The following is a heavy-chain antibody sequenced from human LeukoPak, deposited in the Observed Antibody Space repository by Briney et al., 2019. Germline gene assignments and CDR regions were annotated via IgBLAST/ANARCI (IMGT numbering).Heavy chain of an antibody. V-gene: IGHV7-4-1*02. CDR3: ARRAYYYDSSGYCHDY. Sequence: ASVKVSCKASGYTFTSYAMNWVRQAPGQGLEWMGWINTNTGNPTYAQGFTGRFVFSLDTSVSTAYLQISSLKAEDTAVYYCARRAYYYDSSGYCHDYWGQGTLVTVSS. D-gene: IGHD3-22*01. CDR1: GYTFTSYA. J-gene: IGHJ4*02. CDR2: INTNTGNP.